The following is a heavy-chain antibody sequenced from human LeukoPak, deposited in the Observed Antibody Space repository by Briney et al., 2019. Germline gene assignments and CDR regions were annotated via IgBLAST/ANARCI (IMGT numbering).Heavy chain of an antibody. CDR3: ARALAAAGPGDFQH. J-gene: IGHJ1*01. CDR2: IYTSGST. Sequence: PSETLSLTCTVSGGSISSCYWSWIRQPAGKGLEWIGRIYTSGSTNYNPSLKSRVTISVDKSKNQFSLKLSSVTAADTAVYYCARALAAAGPGDFQHWGQGTLVTVSS. D-gene: IGHD6-13*01. V-gene: IGHV4-4*07. CDR1: GGSISSCY.